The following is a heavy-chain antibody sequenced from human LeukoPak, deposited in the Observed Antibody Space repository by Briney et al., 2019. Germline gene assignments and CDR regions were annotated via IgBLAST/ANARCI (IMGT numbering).Heavy chain of an antibody. Sequence: GASVKVSCKASGYTFTSYAMHWVRQAPGQRLEWMGWINAGNGNTKYSQKFQGRVTITRDTSASTAYMELSSLRSEDTAVYYCARDPRRLDAFDIWGQGTMVTVSS. CDR1: GYTFTSYA. J-gene: IGHJ3*02. D-gene: IGHD3-22*01. V-gene: IGHV1-3*01. CDR2: INAGNGNT. CDR3: ARDPRRLDAFDI.